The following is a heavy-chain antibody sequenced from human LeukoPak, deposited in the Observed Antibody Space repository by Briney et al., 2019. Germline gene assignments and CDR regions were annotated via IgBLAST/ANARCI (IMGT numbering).Heavy chain of an antibody. J-gene: IGHJ4*02. CDR1: GFTFDDYA. Sequence: GGSLRLSCAASGFTFDDYAMHWVRQAPGKGLEWVSGISWNSGSIGYADSVKGRFTISRDNAKNSLYLQMNSLRAEDTALYYCAKSDYYDSSGYYEYWGQGTLVTVSS. CDR3: AKSDYYDSSGYYEY. CDR2: ISWNSGSI. V-gene: IGHV3-9*01. D-gene: IGHD3-22*01.